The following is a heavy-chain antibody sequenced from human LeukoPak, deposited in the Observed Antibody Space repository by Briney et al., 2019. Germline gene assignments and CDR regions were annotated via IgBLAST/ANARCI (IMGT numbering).Heavy chain of an antibody. V-gene: IGHV1-8*01. D-gene: IGHD2-2*01. Sequence: ASVKVSCKASGYTFTGYDINWVRQATGQGLEWMGWMNPNSGNTGYAQKFQGRVTMTRNTSISTAYMELSSLRSEDTAVFYCARTHCSSTSCKDRWFDPWGQGTLVTVSS. CDR2: MNPNSGNT. CDR3: ARTHCSSTSCKDRWFDP. J-gene: IGHJ5*02. CDR1: GYTFTGYD.